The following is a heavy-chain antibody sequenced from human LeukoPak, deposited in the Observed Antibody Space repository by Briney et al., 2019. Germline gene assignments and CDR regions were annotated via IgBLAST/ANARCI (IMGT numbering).Heavy chain of an antibody. Sequence: ASVKVSCKASGYTFTSYGISWVRQAPGQGLEWMGWISAYNGNTNYAQKLQGRVTMTTDTSTSTAYIELRRLRSDGTAVYYCARGVLGYSYGEWGQGTLVTVSS. J-gene: IGHJ4*02. CDR1: GYTFTSYG. D-gene: IGHD5-18*01. V-gene: IGHV1-18*01. CDR3: ARGVLGYSYGE. CDR2: ISAYNGNT.